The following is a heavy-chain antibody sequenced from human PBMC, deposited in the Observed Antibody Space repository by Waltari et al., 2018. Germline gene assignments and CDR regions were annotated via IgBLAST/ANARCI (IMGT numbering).Heavy chain of an antibody. V-gene: IGHV4-38-2*01. D-gene: IGHD1-1*01. CDR3: ARYSTGTSYFDY. Sequence: QVQLQESGPGLVKPSETLSLTCAVSGYSISSGYYWGWLRQPPGKGLEWIGSIYHSGSTYYNPSLKSRVTISVDTSKNQFSLKLSSVTAADTAVYYCARYSTGTSYFDYWGQGTLVTVSS. J-gene: IGHJ4*02. CDR1: GYSISSGYY. CDR2: IYHSGST.